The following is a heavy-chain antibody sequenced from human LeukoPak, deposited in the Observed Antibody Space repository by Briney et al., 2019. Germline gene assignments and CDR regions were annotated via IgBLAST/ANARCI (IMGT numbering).Heavy chain of an antibody. CDR2: IYYSGST. CDR3: ARDRRYDPYYMDV. J-gene: IGHJ6*03. CDR1: GGSISSYY. V-gene: IGHV4-59*01. D-gene: IGHD3-3*01. Sequence: SETLSLTXTVSGGSISSYYWSSIRQPPGKGLEWLGYIYYSGSTNYNPSLKSRVTISVDTSKNQFSLKLSSVTAADTAVYYCARDRRYDPYYMDVWGKGTTVTVSS.